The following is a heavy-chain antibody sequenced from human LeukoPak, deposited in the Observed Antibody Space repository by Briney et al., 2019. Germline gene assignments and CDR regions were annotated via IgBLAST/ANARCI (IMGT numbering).Heavy chain of an antibody. D-gene: IGHD4-17*01. V-gene: IGHV3-48*01. CDR3: AGYGDYPY. CDR1: GFTFSTYD. Sequence: GESLKISCAASGFTFSTYDMHWVRQAPGEGLEWVSYFGNSGTIYYADSVKGRFTISRDNAKNSLYLQMNSLRVEDTAVYYCAGYGDYPYWGRGTLVSVSS. CDR2: FGNSGTI. J-gene: IGHJ4*02.